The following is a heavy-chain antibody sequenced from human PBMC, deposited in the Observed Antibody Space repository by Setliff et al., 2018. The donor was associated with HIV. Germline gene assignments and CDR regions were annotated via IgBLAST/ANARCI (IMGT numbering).Heavy chain of an antibody. CDR1: GGSISSGDYY. V-gene: IGHV4-30-4*08. CDR3: ERGGQSTGYGIEH. J-gene: IGHJ4*02. CDR2: IYYSGST. D-gene: IGHD5-12*01. Sequence: PSETLSLTCTVSGGSISSGDYYWSWIRQPPGKGLEWIGYIYYSGSTYNNPSLKSRVTISVDTSKNQFSLKLNSVTAADTAVYYCERGGQSTGYGIEHWGQGTLVTVSS.